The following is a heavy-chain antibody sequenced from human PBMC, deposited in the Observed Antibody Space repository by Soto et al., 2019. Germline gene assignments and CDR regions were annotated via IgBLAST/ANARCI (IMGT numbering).Heavy chain of an antibody. D-gene: IGHD6-19*01. CDR1: GFTFSNYW. Sequence: EVQLVESGGGLAQPGGSLRLSCSASGFTFSNYWMHWVRQVPVQGLVWVSRINSDGSSTSYADSVKGRFTISRDNAKNTLDLQVNSLRAEDTAVYYCASAPGITVRAHNFDYWGQGVLVTVAS. CDR2: INSDGSST. V-gene: IGHV3-74*01. J-gene: IGHJ4*02. CDR3: ASAPGITVRAHNFDY.